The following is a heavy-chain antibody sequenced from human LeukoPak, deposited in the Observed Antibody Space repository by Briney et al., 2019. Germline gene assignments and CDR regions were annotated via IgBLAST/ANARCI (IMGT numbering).Heavy chain of an antibody. V-gene: IGHV3-33*06. D-gene: IGHD6-19*01. CDR2: IWYDGSNK. J-gene: IGHJ4*02. CDR1: GFTFSSYG. CDR3: AKMVHTEQWLVPFDY. Sequence: GRSLRLSCAASGFTFSSYGMHWVRQAPGKGLEWVAVIWYDGSNKYYADSVKGRFTISRDNSKNTLYLQMNSLRAEDTAVYYCAKMVHTEQWLVPFDYWGQGTLVTVSP.